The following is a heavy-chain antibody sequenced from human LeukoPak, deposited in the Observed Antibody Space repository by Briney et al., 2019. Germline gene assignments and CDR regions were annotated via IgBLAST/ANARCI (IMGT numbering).Heavy chain of an antibody. CDR3: ARGGYSSGLDY. V-gene: IGHV3-74*01. D-gene: IGHD6-19*01. CDR2: VDTDGSGT. J-gene: IGHJ4*02. CDR1: GITFNNYW. Sequence: GGSLRLSCAASGITFNNYWLHWVRQAPGKGLVWVSRVDTDGSGTIYADSVKGRFTVSRDNAKNTLYLQMISLRAEDTAVYYCARGGYSSGLDYWGQGSLVTVSS.